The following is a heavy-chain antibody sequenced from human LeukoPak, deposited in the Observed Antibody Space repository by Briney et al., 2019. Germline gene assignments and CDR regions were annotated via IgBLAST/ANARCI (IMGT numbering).Heavy chain of an antibody. CDR1: GGSISSSSYY. D-gene: IGHD4-17*01. V-gene: IGHV4-39*01. J-gene: IGHJ2*01. CDR3: ADGDYVVYFDL. CDR2: IYYSGPT. Sequence: PSETLSLTCTVSGGSISSSSYYWGWVRQPPGKGLEWIGSIYYSGPTYYTPSPKSRATISVDTSKDQFSLKLSSVTAADTAVYYCADGDYVVYFDLWGRGTLVTVSS.